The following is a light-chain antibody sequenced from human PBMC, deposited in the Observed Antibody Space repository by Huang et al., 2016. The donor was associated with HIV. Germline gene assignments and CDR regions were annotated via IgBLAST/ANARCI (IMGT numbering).Light chain of an antibody. V-gene: IGKV3-15*01. J-gene: IGKJ1*01. CDR2: GSS. CDR1: QSVFKN. Sequence: ENLMTQSPSTLSVSPWESSTLSGRASQSVFKNLAWYQQKPGQAPKLLIVGSSTRAARIPAMCRGSGFGTDFTLTISSLQSEDFAVYYCQQYNTSPRMFGQGTKVEV. CDR3: QQYNTSPRM.